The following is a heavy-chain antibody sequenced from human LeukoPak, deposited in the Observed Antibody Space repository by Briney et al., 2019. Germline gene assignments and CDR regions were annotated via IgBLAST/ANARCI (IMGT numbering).Heavy chain of an antibody. Sequence: PGGSLRLSCAASGFTFSSYAMNWVRQAPGKGLEWVSSISSSSSYIYYADSVKGRFTISRDNAKNSLYLQMNSLRAEDTAVYYCARDLFGYSSSWFFDYWGQGPLVTVSS. V-gene: IGHV3-21*01. CDR1: GFTFSSYA. CDR2: ISSSSSYI. CDR3: ARDLFGYSSSWFFDY. J-gene: IGHJ4*02. D-gene: IGHD6-13*01.